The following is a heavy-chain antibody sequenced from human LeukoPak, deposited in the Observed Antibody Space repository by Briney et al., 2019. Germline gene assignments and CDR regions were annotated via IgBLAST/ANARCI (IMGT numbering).Heavy chain of an antibody. Sequence: GGSLRLSCAASGFTFNRDWTAWVRQAPGKGLEWVANIKEDGSEKNYVDSVKGRFTISRDNSKNTLYLQMNSLRPEDTAVYYCAKDLSGSYPYYFDYWGQGTLVTVSS. CDR2: IKEDGSEK. V-gene: IGHV3-7*01. CDR1: GFTFNRDW. D-gene: IGHD1-26*01. CDR3: AKDLSGSYPYYFDY. J-gene: IGHJ4*02.